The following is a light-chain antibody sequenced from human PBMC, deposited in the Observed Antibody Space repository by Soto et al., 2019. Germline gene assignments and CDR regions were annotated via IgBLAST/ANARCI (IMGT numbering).Light chain of an antibody. J-gene: IGLJ1*01. CDR2: EVS. Sequence: QSALPQPASVSGSPGQSITISCTGTSSDVGGYNYVSWYQQHPGKAPKLMIYEVSNRPSGVSNRFSGSKSGNTASLTISGLQAEDEADYYCSSYTSSSIHYVFGTGTKVTVL. CDR3: SSYTSSSIHYV. V-gene: IGLV2-14*01. CDR1: SSDVGGYNY.